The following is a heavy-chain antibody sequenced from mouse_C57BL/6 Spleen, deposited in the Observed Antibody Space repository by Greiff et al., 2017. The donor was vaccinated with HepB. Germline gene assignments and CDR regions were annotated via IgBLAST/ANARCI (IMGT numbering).Heavy chain of an antibody. Sequence: QVQLKQSGPGLVQPSQSLSITCTVSGFSLTSYGVHWVRQPPGKGLEWLGVIWSGGSTDYNAAFISRLSISTDNSKSQVFFKMNSLQADDTAIYYCAKGNYYGSSYYFDYWGQGTTLTVSS. CDR3: AKGNYYGSSYYFDY. V-gene: IGHV2-4*01. D-gene: IGHD1-1*01. CDR2: IWSGGST. J-gene: IGHJ2*01. CDR1: GFSLTSYG.